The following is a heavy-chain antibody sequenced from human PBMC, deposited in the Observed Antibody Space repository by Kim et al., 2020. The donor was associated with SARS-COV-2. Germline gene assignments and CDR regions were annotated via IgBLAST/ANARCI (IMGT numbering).Heavy chain of an antibody. D-gene: IGHD3-10*01. CDR2: INPSGGTT. CDR3: ARGIGDPPSA. J-gene: IGHJ4*02. Sequence: ASVKVSCKASGYTFTRNYMHWVRQAPGRGLEWMGMINPSGGTTSYAQKFQGRVTMTRDTSTSTVYMELSSLRSEDTAVYYCARGIGDPPSAWGQGTLVTV. CDR1: GYTFTRNY. V-gene: IGHV1-46*01.